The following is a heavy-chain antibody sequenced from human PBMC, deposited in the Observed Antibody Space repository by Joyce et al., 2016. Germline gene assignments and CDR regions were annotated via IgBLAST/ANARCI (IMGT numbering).Heavy chain of an antibody. V-gene: IGHV3-21*01. CDR2: LSSSSYYI. CDR1: GFTFSSYS. Sequence: EVQLVESGGGLVKPGGSLRLSCAASGFTFSSYSMSWVRQAPVKGLEWVSSLSSSSYYIKYTDSVKGRFTISRDNAKNSLYLQMNSLRVEDTAVYYCARSSYTNGIFDYWGQGTLVTVSS. CDR3: ARSSYTNGIFDY. J-gene: IGHJ4*02. D-gene: IGHD2-8*01.